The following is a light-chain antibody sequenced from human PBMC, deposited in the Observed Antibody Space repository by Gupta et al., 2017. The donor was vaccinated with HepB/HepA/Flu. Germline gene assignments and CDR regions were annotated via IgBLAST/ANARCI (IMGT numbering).Light chain of an antibody. J-gene: IGKJ4*01. CDR2: GAS. CDR1: QSVSNS. Sequence: EIVMTQSPATLSVSPGERATRSCRASQSVSNSLAWYQQKPGQAPRLLLYGASTRATGIPARCSGSGSGTEFTLTISSLQPEDFAVDFCQQYKSWPLTFGGGTKVEIK. CDR3: QQYKSWPLT. V-gene: IGKV3-15*01.